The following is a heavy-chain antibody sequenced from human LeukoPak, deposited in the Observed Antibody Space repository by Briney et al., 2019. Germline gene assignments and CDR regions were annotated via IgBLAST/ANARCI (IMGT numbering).Heavy chain of an antibody. Sequence: SETLSLTCSVSGGSISSYYWTRIRQPPGKGLEWIGYRYYSGSTTYNPSLKSRVTISVDTSKSQFSLKLISVTAADTAIYYCARVRGDFETDWGQGTLVTVSS. CDR2: RYYSGST. CDR3: ARVRGDFETD. D-gene: IGHD3-16*01. J-gene: IGHJ1*01. CDR1: GGSISSYY. V-gene: IGHV4-59*01.